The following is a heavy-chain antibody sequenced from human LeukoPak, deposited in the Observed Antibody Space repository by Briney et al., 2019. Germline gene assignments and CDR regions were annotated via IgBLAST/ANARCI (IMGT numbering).Heavy chain of an antibody. D-gene: IGHD4-23*01. CDR3: ARHDYGGNSGDY. J-gene: IGHJ4*02. CDR2: ICTTTSTI. CDR1: GFTFSTYS. Sequence: PGGSLRLSCAASGFTFSTYSMNWVRQAPGKGLEWVSYICTTTSTIYYADFVKGRFTISSDNAKNSLYLQMNSLRDADTAVYYCARHDYGGNSGDYWGQGTLVTVSS. V-gene: IGHV3-48*02.